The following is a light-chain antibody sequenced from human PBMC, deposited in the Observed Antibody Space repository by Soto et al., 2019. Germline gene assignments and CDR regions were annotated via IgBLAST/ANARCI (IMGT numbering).Light chain of an antibody. CDR3: QSYDSSLSGYV. V-gene: IGLV1-40*01. J-gene: IGLJ1*01. CDR1: SSSIGAGYD. Sequence: QSVLTQPPSVSGAPGQRVTISCTGSSSSIGAGYDVHWYQQLPGTAPKLLIYVNNNRPSGVPDRFSGSTSGTSASLAITGPRAEDEADYYCQSYDSSLSGYVFGTGTKVTVL. CDR2: VNN.